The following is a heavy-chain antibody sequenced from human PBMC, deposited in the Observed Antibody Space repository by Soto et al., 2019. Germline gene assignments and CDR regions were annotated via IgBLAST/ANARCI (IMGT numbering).Heavy chain of an antibody. Sequence: SETLSLTCTVSGGSISSSSYYWGWIRQPPGKGLEWIGSIYYSGSTYYNPSLKSRVTISVDTSKNQFSLKLSSVTAADTAVYYCASFLVSLEWLTVYYYGMDVWGQGTTVTVSS. CDR1: GGSISSSSYY. V-gene: IGHV4-39*01. J-gene: IGHJ6*02. D-gene: IGHD3-3*01. CDR2: IYYSGST. CDR3: ASFLVSLEWLTVYYYGMDV.